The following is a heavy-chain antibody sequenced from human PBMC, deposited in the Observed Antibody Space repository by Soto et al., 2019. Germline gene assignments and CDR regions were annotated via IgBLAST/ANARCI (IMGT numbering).Heavy chain of an antibody. Sequence: QVQLVQSGAEVKKPGSSVKVSCKASGGTFSSDAISWVRQAPGQGLEWMGGIIPIFGTANYAQKFQGRVTTTADESTSPAYMELSSMSSEETAVYYCARSTYGGNRRYDFDIWGQGTMVTVSS. D-gene: IGHD4-17*01. V-gene: IGHV1-69*01. CDR2: IIPIFGTA. J-gene: IGHJ3*02. CDR3: ARSTYGGNRRYDFDI. CDR1: GGTFSSDA.